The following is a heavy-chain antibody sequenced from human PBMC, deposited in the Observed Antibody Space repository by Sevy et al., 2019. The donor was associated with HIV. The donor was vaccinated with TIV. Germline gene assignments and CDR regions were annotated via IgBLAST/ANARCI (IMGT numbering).Heavy chain of an antibody. CDR3: PKNQGRIPNYFDS. J-gene: IGHJ4*02. Sequence: GGSLRLSCAASGFTFSSFAMSWVRQAPGKGLEWVSGISASGGATFYTDSVKGRFTISRDNSNNTLYLQMNSLRVEDTDVYYCPKNQGRIPNYFDSWGQGTMVTVSS. CDR1: GFTFSSFA. CDR2: ISASGGAT. V-gene: IGHV3-23*01. D-gene: IGHD2-15*01.